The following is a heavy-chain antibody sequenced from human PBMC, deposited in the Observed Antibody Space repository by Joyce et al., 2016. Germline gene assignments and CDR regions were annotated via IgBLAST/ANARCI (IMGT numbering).Heavy chain of an antibody. CDR3: ARAGSTAARSFAS. CDR2: IYNSGST. V-gene: IGHV4-31*11. D-gene: IGHD6-6*01. J-gene: IGHJ4*02. CDR1: GGSISRGGYY. Sequence: QVQLQESGPGLVKPSQTLSLTCAVSGGSISRGGYYWSWIRQYPGKGLEWIGYIYNSGSTYYNPSLKSRIIISADTTKNHVSLKLSSVTAADTAVYYCARAGSTAARSFASWGQGSLVTVSP.